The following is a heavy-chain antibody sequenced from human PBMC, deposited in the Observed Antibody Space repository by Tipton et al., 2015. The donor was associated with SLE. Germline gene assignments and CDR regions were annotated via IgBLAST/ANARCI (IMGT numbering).Heavy chain of an antibody. CDR2: ISGSGGST. CDR3: ARDRDCSSTSCLYYYYGMDV. Sequence: SLRLSCAASGFTFSSYAMSWVRQAPGKGLEWVSAISGSGGSTYYADSVKGRFTISRDNSKNTLYLQMNSLRAEDTAVYYCARDRDCSSTSCLYYYYGMDVWGQGTTVTVSS. J-gene: IGHJ6*02. CDR1: GFTFSSYA. V-gene: IGHV3-23*01. D-gene: IGHD2-2*01.